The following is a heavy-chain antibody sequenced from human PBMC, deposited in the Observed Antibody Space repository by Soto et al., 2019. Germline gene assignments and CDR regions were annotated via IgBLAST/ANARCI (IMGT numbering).Heavy chain of an antibody. CDR1: GGSFSGYY. CDR2: INHSGST. V-gene: IGHV4-34*01. J-gene: IGHJ3*02. CDR3: ARGYSSGWQDAFDI. Sequence: SETLSLTCAVYGGSFSGYYWSWIRQPPGKGLEWSGEINHSGSTNYNPSFKSRVTISVDTSKNQFSLKLSSVTAADTAVYYCARGYSSGWQDAFDIWGQGTMVTVSS. D-gene: IGHD6-19*01.